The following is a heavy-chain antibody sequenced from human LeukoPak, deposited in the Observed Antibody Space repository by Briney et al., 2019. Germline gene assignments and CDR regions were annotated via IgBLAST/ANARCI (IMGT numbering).Heavy chain of an antibody. CDR2: ISGSGATT. Sequence: GGSLRLSCAASGFTFNNYAMSWVRQAPGKGLEWVSVISGSGATTYYADSVKGRFTISRDNSKNTLFLRMNSLRAVDTAVYYCAKALFGITIFAVAGSPDAFDIWGQGTMVTVSS. D-gene: IGHD3-3*01. J-gene: IGHJ3*02. CDR3: AKALFGITIFAVAGSPDAFDI. V-gene: IGHV3-23*01. CDR1: GFTFNNYA.